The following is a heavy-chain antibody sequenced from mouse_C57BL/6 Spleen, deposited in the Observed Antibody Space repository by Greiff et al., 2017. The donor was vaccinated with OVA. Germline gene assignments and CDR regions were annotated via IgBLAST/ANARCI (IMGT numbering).Heavy chain of an antibody. Sequence: VQLQQSGPELVKPGASVKISCKASGYTFTDYYMNWVKQSHGKSLEWIGDIIPNNGGTSYNQKFKGKATLTVDKSSSTAYMELRSLTSEDSAVYYCAEEPYDDWGQGTTLTVSS. CDR2: IIPNNGGT. CDR1: GYTFTDYY. CDR3: AEEPYDD. J-gene: IGHJ2*01. V-gene: IGHV1-26*01.